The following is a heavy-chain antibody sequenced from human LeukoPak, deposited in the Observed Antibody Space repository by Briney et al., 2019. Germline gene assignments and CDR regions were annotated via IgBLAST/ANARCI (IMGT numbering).Heavy chain of an antibody. CDR1: GDSINAYY. J-gene: IGHJ5*02. D-gene: IGHD6-13*01. CDR3: ARRRAEGGSNGHYNWFDP. CDR2: IYFSGTT. V-gene: IGHV4-59*08. Sequence: SETLSLTCTVSGDSINAYYWGWIRQPPGKGLEWIGYIYFSGTTKYNPSLESRVTISVDTSKNQFSLKLSSVTAADTAVYYCARRRAEGGSNGHYNWFDPWGQGSWSPSPQ.